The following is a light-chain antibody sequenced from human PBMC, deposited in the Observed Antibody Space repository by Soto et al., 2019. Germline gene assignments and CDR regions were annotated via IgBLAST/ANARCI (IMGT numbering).Light chain of an antibody. CDR2: AAS. V-gene: IGKV1-12*01. CDR3: LQAKSFPLT. J-gene: IGKJ4*01. Sequence: DIQMTQSPSSLSASVGDRVTITCRASQNISSWLAWYQQKPGTAPTLLIYAASSLQSGVPSRFSGSGSGTYFTLTISSLQPEDFASYYCLQAKSFPLTFGGGTKVDI. CDR1: QNISSW.